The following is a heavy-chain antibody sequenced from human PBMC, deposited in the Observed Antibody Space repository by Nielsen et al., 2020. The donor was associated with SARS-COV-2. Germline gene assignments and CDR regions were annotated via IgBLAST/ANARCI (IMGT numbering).Heavy chain of an antibody. CDR3: ARSHCSGGSCKPYFVPESAYYYYGMDV. J-gene: IGHJ6*02. Sequence: ASVKVSCKASGYSFTSYDINWVRQAPGQGLEWMGIINPSGGSTSYAQKFQGRVTMTRDTSTSTVYMELSSLRSEDTAVYYCARSHCSGGSCKPYFVPESAYYYYGMDVWGQGTTVTVSS. CDR2: INPSGGST. D-gene: IGHD2-15*01. V-gene: IGHV1-46*01. CDR1: GYSFTSYD.